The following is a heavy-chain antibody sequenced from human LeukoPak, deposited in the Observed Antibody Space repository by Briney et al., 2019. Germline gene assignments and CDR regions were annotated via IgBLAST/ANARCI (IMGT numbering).Heavy chain of an antibody. Sequence: ASVKVSCKASGFTFNHYGIAWVRQAPGQGLEWMGWISAYNGDIKYVEKFQGRLTLTKDTSSSTAYMELRSLRSDDTAVYYCARDFSNTSGFKVVVDFWGQGTLVTVSS. V-gene: IGHV1-18*01. CDR3: ARDFSNTSGFKVVVDF. D-gene: IGHD3-22*01. J-gene: IGHJ4*02. CDR1: GFTFNHYG. CDR2: ISAYNGDI.